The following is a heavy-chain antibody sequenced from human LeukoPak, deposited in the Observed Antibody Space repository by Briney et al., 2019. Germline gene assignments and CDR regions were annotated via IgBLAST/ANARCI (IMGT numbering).Heavy chain of an antibody. J-gene: IGHJ6*02. CDR3: ARAPIVATIMSYYYYGMDV. CDR1: GGSISSGGYY. D-gene: IGHD5-12*01. V-gene: IGHV4-31*03. CDR2: IYYSGST. Sequence: SQTLSLTCTVSGGSISSGGYYWSWIRQHPGKGLEWIGYIYYSGSTYYNPSLKSRVTISVDTSKNQFSLKLSSVTAADTAVYYCARAPIVATIMSYYYYGMDVWGQGTTVTVS.